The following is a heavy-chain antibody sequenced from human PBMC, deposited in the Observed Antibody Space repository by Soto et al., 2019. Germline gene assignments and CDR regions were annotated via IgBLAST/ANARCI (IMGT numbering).Heavy chain of an antibody. Sequence: QVQLVESGGGVVQPGRSLRLSCAASGFTFSSYGMHWVRQAPGKGLEWVAVISYDGSNKYYADSVKGRFTISRDNSKNTLYLQMNSVRAEDTAVYYCASTSGTYYDFWSGYYPFDYWGQGTLVTVSS. CDR3: ASTSGTYYDFWSGYYPFDY. J-gene: IGHJ4*02. V-gene: IGHV3-30*03. D-gene: IGHD3-3*01. CDR2: ISYDGSNK. CDR1: GFTFSSYG.